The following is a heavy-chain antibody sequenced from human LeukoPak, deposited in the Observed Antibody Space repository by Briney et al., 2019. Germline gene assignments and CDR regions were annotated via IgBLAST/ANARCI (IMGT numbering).Heavy chain of an antibody. D-gene: IGHD3-22*01. J-gene: IGHJ4*02. CDR2: INPSGGST. Sequence: ASVKVSCKASGYTFTSYYMHGVRQAPGQGREWMGIINPSGGSTSYAQKFQGRVTMTRDTSTSTVYMELSSLRSEDTAVYYCARDLSYYDSSGYYFGYWGQGTLVTVSS. V-gene: IGHV1-46*01. CDR3: ARDLSYYDSSGYYFGY. CDR1: GYTFTSYY.